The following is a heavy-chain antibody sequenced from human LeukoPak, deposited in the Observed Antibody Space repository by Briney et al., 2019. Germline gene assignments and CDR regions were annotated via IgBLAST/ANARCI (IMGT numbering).Heavy chain of an antibody. V-gene: IGHV3-48*04. J-gene: IGHJ1*01. CDR1: GFTFSVYS. D-gene: IGHD2-2*01. Sequence: GGSLRLSCAASGFTFSVYSIIWVRQAPGKGLEWISYISRSGDTIYNAASVKGQFTISRDNAKNSLYLQMNSLRAEDTAVYFCAPVPGFWGQGTLVTVSS. CDR3: APVPGF. CDR2: ISRSGDTI.